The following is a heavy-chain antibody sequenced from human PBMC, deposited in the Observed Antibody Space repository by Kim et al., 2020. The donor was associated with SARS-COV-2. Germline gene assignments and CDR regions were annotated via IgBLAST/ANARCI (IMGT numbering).Heavy chain of an antibody. CDR2: ISAYNGNT. CDR3: ARDVTFGGVIVIYYGMDV. CDR1: GYTFTSYG. J-gene: IGHJ6*02. V-gene: IGHV1-18*04. Sequence: ASVKVSCKVSGYTFTSYGISWVRQAPGQGLEWMGWISAYNGNTNYAQKLQGRVTMTTDTSTSTAYMELRSLRSDDTAVYYCARDVTFGGVIVIYYGMDVWGQGTTVTVSS. D-gene: IGHD3-16*02.